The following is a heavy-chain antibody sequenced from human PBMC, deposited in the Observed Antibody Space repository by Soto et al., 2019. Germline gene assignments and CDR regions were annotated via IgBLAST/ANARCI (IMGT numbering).Heavy chain of an antibody. Sequence: GGSLRLSCAASGFTFRSYAMSWVRQAPGKGLEWVSAISGSGGSTYYADSVKGRFTISRDNSKNTLYLQMNSLRAEDTAVYYCAKDSSAEYYFDYWGQGTLVTVSS. D-gene: IGHD2-2*01. CDR3: AKDSSAEYYFDY. J-gene: IGHJ4*02. CDR2: ISGSGGST. CDR1: GFTFRSYA. V-gene: IGHV3-23*01.